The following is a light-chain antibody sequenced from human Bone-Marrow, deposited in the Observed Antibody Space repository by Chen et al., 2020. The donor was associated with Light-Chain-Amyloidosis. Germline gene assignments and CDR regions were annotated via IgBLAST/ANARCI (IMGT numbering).Light chain of an antibody. CDR2: WAS. V-gene: IGKV4-1*01. J-gene: IGKJ1*01. CDR1: RSVLYSSNNKNY. Sequence: DIVMTQSPDSLAVSLGERAPINCKSSRSVLYSSNNKNYLAWYQQKTGQPPKLLIYWASIRESGVPDRFSGSGSGTDFTLTITTLQAEDVAVYYCQQHYDTPWTFGQGTKVEIK. CDR3: QQHYDTPWT.